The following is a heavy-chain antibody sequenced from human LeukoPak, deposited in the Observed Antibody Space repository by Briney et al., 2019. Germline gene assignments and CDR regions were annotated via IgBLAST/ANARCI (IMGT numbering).Heavy chain of an antibody. CDR1: GYTFTGYY. CDR3: ARGSPGGNYYYYYMDV. D-gene: IGHD3-16*01. V-gene: IGHV1-2*02. CDR2: INPNSGGT. J-gene: IGHJ6*03. Sequence: ASVKVSCKASGYTFTGYYMHWVRQAPGQGLEWMGWINPNSGGTYFAQKFQGRVTMTRDTSISTAYMELSSLRSEDTAVYYCARGSPGGNYYYYYMDVWGKGTTVTVSS.